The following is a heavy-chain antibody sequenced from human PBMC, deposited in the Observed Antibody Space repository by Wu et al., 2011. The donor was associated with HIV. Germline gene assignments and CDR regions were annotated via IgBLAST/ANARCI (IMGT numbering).Heavy chain of an antibody. Sequence: QVQLVQSGAEVKNAWVLGEGLLQAXGGSFSSYAIIWVRQAPGQGLEWMGGIIPIFGTAKYAQKFQGRVTITADKSTSTVYMELSSLRSEDTAVYYCARDRTALVRAPFDIWGQGTMVTVSS. CDR1: GGSFSSYA. V-gene: IGHV1-69*14. CDR3: ARDRTALVRAPFDI. CDR2: IIPIFGTA. D-gene: IGHD5-18*01. J-gene: IGHJ3*02.